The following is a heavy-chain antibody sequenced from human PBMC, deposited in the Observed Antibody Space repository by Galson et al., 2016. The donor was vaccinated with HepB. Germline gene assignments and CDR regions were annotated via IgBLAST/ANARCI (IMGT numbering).Heavy chain of an antibody. Sequence: SLRLSCAASGLTLSTNWMSWVRQAPGKGLEWVANIKQDGSEKYYVDSVKGRFTISRDNAKNSLYLQMNSLRPDDTGVYYCAKRHEFCPPVGCSVDYWGQGTLVSVSA. D-gene: IGHD3-10*02. CDR1: GLTLSTNW. J-gene: IGHJ4*02. CDR3: AKRHEFCPPVGCSVDY. V-gene: IGHV3-7*02. CDR2: IKQDGSEK.